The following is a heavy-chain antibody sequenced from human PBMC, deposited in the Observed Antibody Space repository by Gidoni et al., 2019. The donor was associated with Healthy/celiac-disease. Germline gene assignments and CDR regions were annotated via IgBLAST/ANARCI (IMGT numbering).Heavy chain of an antibody. V-gene: IGHV4-39*01. CDR2: IYYSGST. CDR3: AGPGIVGATF. D-gene: IGHD1-26*01. CDR1: GASISSSSYY. J-gene: IGHJ4*02. Sequence: QLQLQESGPGLVKPSETLSLTCAVSGASISSSSYYWGWIRQPPGKGLEWLGSIYYSGSTYYDPSLKSRVTISLDTSKNQFSLKLSSVTAADTAVYYCAGPGIVGATFWGQGTLVTVSS.